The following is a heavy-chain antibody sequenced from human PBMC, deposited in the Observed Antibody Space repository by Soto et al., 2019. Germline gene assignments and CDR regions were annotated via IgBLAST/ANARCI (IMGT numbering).Heavy chain of an antibody. Sequence: EVQLVESGGGLVQPGGSLRLSCAASGFTFSSYSLHWVRQAPGKGLMWVSRIKSDGITTNYADSVKGRFTISRDNARNTVYLQMNSLRGDDTAVYFCARGALYAFYLDVWGKGTTVTVSS. CDR2: IKSDGITT. V-gene: IGHV3-74*01. D-gene: IGHD3-16*01. J-gene: IGHJ6*03. CDR3: ARGALYAFYLDV. CDR1: GFTFSSYS.